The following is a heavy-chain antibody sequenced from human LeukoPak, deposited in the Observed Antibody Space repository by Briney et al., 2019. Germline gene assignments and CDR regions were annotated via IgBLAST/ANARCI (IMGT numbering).Heavy chain of an antibody. D-gene: IGHD2-2*01. Sequence: ASVKVSCKSSGFTFANFGFSWVRQAPGQGLEWMGWISAYNGNTNYTQKLQGRVTMTTDTSTSTAYMELRSLRSDDTAVYYCATADCSSTSCYWYAFDIWGQGTMVTVSS. J-gene: IGHJ3*02. CDR1: GFTFANFG. CDR3: ATADCSSTSCYWYAFDI. V-gene: IGHV1-18*01. CDR2: ISAYNGNT.